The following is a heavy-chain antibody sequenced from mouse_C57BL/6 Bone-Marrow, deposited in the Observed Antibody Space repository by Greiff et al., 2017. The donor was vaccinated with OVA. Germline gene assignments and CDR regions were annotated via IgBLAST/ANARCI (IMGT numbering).Heavy chain of an antibody. J-gene: IGHJ4*01. CDR3: ARKDYAMDY. V-gene: IGHV1-63*01. CDR1: GYTFTNYW. Sequence: QVQLKESGAELVRPGTSVKMSCKASGYTFTNYWLGWAKQRPGHGLEWIGDIYPGGGYTNYNEKFKGKATLTADKSSSTAYMQFSSLTSEDSAIYYCARKDYAMDYWGQGTSVTVSS. CDR2: IYPGGGYT.